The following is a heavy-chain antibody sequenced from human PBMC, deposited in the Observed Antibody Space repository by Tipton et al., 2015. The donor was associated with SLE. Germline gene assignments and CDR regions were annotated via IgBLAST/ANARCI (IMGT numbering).Heavy chain of an antibody. V-gene: IGHV4-4*07. Sequence: TLSLTCTVSGGSISSYYWIWIRQPAGKGLEWVGRIYTSGSTYYNPSLKSRVTISVDTSKNQFSLKLSSVTAADTAVYYCARRVGSGTYLDAFDIWGQGTMVTVSS. CDR1: GGSISSYY. CDR2: IYTSGST. CDR3: ARRVGSGTYLDAFDI. D-gene: IGHD3-10*01. J-gene: IGHJ3*02.